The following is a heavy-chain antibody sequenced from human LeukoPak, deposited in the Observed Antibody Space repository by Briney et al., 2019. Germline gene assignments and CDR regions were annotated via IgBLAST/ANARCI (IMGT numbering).Heavy chain of an antibody. CDR3: ARDLSSSWYSLAY. CDR2: INWDGEAT. Sequence: PGGSLSLSCAASGVTIADYGMSWVRQVPGKGLEWVSGINWDGEATSYADSVKGRFTISRDNAKKSMYLEMNSLRDEDTALYYCARDLSSSWYSLAYWGQGTLVTVSS. V-gene: IGHV3-20*04. CDR1: GVTIADYG. D-gene: IGHD6-13*01. J-gene: IGHJ4*02.